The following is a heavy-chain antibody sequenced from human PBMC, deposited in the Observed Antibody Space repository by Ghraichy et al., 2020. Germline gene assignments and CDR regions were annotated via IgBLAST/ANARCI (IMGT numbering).Heavy chain of an antibody. J-gene: IGHJ3*02. CDR2: IYHSGST. CDR1: GYSISSGYY. CDR3: ARDLRIAVAGDAFDI. V-gene: IGHV4-38-2*02. D-gene: IGHD6-19*01. Sequence: ESLNISCTVSGYSISSGYYWGWIRQPPGKGLEWIGSIYHSGSTYYNPSLKSRVTISVDTSKNQFSLKLSSVTAADTAVYYCARDLRIAVAGDAFDIWGQGTMVTVSS.